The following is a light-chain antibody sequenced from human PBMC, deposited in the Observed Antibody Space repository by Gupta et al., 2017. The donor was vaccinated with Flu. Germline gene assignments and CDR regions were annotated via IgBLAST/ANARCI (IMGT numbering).Light chain of an antibody. V-gene: IGLV1-44*01. J-gene: IGLJ2*01. Sequence: QSVLTQPPSASGTPGQRVTISCSGSSSNIGSNTVNWYQQLPGTAPKLLIHSNNQRPSGVPDRFSGSKSGTSASLAISGLQSEDEADDYCAEWDDSRNGVVFGGGTKLTVL. CDR1: SSNIGSNT. CDR2: SNN. CDR3: AEWDDSRNGVV.